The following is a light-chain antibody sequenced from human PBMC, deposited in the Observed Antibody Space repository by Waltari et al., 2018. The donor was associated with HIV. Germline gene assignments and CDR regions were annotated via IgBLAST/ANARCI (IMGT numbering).Light chain of an antibody. Sequence: QSALTHPPSASGSPGQSVTLSCTGTTSHVGGYHYVSWHQQHPGKAPKLMICDVIKRPSGVLDRFPGAESGNTGPVTVDGLRPGDEADYYCDSHAGSKVVCSGGTRLTVL. CDR2: DVI. CDR3: DSHAGSKVV. J-gene: IGLJ2*01. V-gene: IGLV2-8*01. CDR1: TSHVGGYHY.